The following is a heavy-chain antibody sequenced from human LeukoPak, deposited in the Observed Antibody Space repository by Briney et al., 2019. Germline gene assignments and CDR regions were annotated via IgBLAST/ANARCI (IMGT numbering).Heavy chain of an antibody. CDR3: ARDSRPGIAAAGIWYFDY. Sequence: AGGSLRLSCAASGFTFSSYGMHWVRQAPGKGLEWVAFVRYDGSNKYYADSVKGRFTISRDNAKNSLYLQMNSLRAEDTAVYYCARDSRPGIAAAGIWYFDYWGQGTLVTVSS. D-gene: IGHD6-13*01. V-gene: IGHV3-30*02. CDR1: GFTFSSYG. J-gene: IGHJ4*02. CDR2: VRYDGSNK.